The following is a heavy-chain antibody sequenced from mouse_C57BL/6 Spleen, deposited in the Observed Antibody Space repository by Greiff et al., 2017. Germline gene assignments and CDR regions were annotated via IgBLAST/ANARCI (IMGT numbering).Heavy chain of an antibody. J-gene: IGHJ2*01. Sequence: QVQLQQPGAELVKPGASVKVSCKASGYTFTSYWMHWVKQRPGQGLEWIGRIHPSDSDTNYNQKFKGKATVTVDKSSSTAYMQLSSLTSDDSAVYYCAIPYYGSSPYYFDYWGQGTTLTVSS. V-gene: IGHV1-74*01. CDR3: AIPYYGSSPYYFDY. CDR2: IHPSDSDT. CDR1: GYTFTSYW. D-gene: IGHD1-1*01.